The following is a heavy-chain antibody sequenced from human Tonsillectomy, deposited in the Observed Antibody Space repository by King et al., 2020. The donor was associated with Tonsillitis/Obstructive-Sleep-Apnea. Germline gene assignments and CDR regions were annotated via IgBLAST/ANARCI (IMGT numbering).Heavy chain of an antibody. CDR3: ARQGGYCSGGSCYADYSYYYMDV. D-gene: IGHD2-15*01. CDR1: GYSFTSYW. CDR2: IYPDDSDT. Sequence: QLVQSGAEVKKPGESLKISCKGSGYSFTSYWIGWVRQMPGKGLEWMGIIYPDDSDTIYSPSFQGQVTISADKSIRTAYLQWSSLKASDTAMYYCARQGGYCSGGSCYADYSYYYMDVWGKGTTVTVSS. J-gene: IGHJ6*03. V-gene: IGHV5-51*01.